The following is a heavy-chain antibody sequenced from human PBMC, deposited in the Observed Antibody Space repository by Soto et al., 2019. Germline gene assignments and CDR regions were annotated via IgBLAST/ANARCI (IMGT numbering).Heavy chain of an antibody. CDR2: IYWDGDK. V-gene: IGHV2-5*02. CDR1: GFSLSTSGVG. J-gene: IGHJ4*02. D-gene: IGHD6-13*01. CDR3: AHRRGDSSSLPYYFDY. Sequence: QITLKESGPTLVKPTQTLTLTCTFSGFSLSTSGVGVGWIRQPPGKALEWLALIYWDGDKRYSPSLKSRLTITRDTSKNPVVLTLTNMDPVDTATYYCAHRRGDSSSLPYYFDYWGQGTLVTVSS.